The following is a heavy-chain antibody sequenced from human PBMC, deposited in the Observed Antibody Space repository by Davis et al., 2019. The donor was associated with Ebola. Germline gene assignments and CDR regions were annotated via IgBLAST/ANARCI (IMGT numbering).Heavy chain of an antibody. V-gene: IGHV1-69*10. D-gene: IGHD3-22*01. CDR1: GGTFSSYA. J-gene: IGHJ4*02. Sequence: SVKVSCKASGGTFSSYAISWVRQAPGQGLEWMGGIIPILGIANYAQKFQGRVTITADKSTSTAYMELSSLRSEDTAVYYCARGQREGVVVVNFDYWGQGTLVTVSS. CDR3: ARGQREGVVVVNFDY. CDR2: IIPILGIA.